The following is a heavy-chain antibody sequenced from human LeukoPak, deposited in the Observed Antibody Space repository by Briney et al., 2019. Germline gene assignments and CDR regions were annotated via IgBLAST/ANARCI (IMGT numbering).Heavy chain of an antibody. Sequence: GGSLRLSCAASGLTFSSYNMNWVRQAPGKGLEWVSSITTSSYIYYADSVKGRFTISRDNAKNSLSLQMNSLRAEDTAVYYCARDREYVPDFWGQGTLVTVSS. V-gene: IGHV3-21*01. CDR3: ARDREYVPDF. D-gene: IGHD2-2*01. CDR2: ITTSSYI. J-gene: IGHJ4*02. CDR1: GLTFSSYN.